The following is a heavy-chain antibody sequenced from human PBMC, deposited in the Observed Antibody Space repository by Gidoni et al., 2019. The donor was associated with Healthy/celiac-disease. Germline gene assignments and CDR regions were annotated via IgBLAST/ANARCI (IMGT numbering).Heavy chain of an antibody. V-gene: IGHV3-21*01. J-gene: IGHJ4*02. D-gene: IGHD3-10*01. CDR2: ISSSSSYI. CDR1: GFTFSSYS. Sequence: EVQLVESGGGLVKPGGSLRLSCAASGFTFSSYSMNWVRQAPGKGLEWVSSISSSSSYIYDSDSVKGRFNISRDKAKNSMYLQMNSLRAEDTAVYYCARDLDYYGSGSYPDYWGQGTLVTVSS. CDR3: ARDLDYYGSGSYPDY.